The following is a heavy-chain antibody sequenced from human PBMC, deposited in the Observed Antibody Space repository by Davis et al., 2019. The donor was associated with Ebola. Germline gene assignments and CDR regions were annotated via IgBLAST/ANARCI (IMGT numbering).Heavy chain of an antibody. CDR2: INRSGST. J-gene: IGHJ5*02. Sequence: MPSETLSLTCAVYGVSFSGPYWSWVRQSPGKGLEWIGEINRSGSTKYHPSLRSRVTISVDMSKNHFSLKLNSVTAADSAVYYCATQYSNGWFDPWGQGILVTVSS. CDR1: GVSFSGPY. D-gene: IGHD2/OR15-2a*01. V-gene: IGHV4-34*01. CDR3: ATQYSNGWFDP.